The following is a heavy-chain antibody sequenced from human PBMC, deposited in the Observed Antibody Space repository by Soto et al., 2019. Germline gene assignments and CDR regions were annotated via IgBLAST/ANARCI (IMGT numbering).Heavy chain of an antibody. D-gene: IGHD5-12*01. V-gene: IGHV1-69*01. CDR1: GGTFSSDA. Sequence: QVQLVQSGAEVKKPGSSVKVSCKASGGTFSSDAISWVRQAPGQGLEWMGGIIPIFGTANYAQKFQGRVTITADESTSTAYMELSSLRSEDTAVYYCARMGDIVATIFYYYYGMDVWGQGTTVTVSS. CDR3: ARMGDIVATIFYYYYGMDV. J-gene: IGHJ6*02. CDR2: IIPIFGTA.